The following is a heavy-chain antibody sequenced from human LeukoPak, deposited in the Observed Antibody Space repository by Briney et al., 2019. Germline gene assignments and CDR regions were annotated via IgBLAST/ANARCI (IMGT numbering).Heavy chain of an antibody. CDR3: ARDFDWFGDPRYYGMDV. CDR2: ISSSSSYI. D-gene: IGHD3-10*01. J-gene: IGHJ6*02. CDR1: GFTFSSYS. Sequence: GGSLRLSCAASGFTFSSYSVNWVRQAPGKGLEWVSSISSSSSYIYYADSVKGRFTISRDNAKNSLYLQMNSLRAEDTAVYYCARDFDWFGDPRYYGMDVWGQGTTVTVSS. V-gene: IGHV3-21*01.